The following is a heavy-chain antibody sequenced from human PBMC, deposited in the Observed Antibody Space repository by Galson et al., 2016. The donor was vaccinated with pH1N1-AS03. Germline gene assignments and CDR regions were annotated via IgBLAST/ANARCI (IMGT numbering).Heavy chain of an antibody. CDR1: GGSIRSSNYY. Sequence: ETLSLTCTASGGSIRSSNYYWGWIRQPPGKGLEWIGSMYYTGTNFYNPSLKSRVSMSVDPSKNQFSLSLSSVTAADTGVSYCASHATTRSEVFGVPFYHYYYTDVWGKGTTVTVSS. CDR3: ASHATTRSEVFGVPFYHYYYTDV. V-gene: IGHV4-39*01. D-gene: IGHD3-3*01. CDR2: MYYTGTN. J-gene: IGHJ6*03.